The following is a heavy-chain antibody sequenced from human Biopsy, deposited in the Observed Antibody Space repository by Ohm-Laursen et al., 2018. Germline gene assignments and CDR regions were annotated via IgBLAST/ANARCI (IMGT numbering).Heavy chain of an antibody. D-gene: IGHD6-6*01. CDR1: GYSFSTYD. J-gene: IGHJ5*02. CDR3: ARGYSRRVSIFEASIYWFDT. CDR2: MIPSSGKT. Sequence: ASVKVSCKASGYSFSTYDVNWVRQARGQGLEWMGWMIPSSGKTGYAQRFQGRVTLTMNTSISTAYMELSSLRSEDTAVYFCARGYSRRVSIFEASIYWFDTWGQGTLVTVSS. V-gene: IGHV1-8*01.